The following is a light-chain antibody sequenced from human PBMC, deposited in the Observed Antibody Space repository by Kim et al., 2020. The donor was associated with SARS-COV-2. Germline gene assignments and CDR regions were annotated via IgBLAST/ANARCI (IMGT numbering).Light chain of an antibody. J-gene: IGLJ1*01. CDR2: GNR. Sequence: QSVLTQPPSVSGAPGQTVAISCTGSSSNIWADYDVHWYQQFPGKAPKLLIYGNRNRPSGVPDRFSASKSGTSASLAIAGLQADDGADYYCQSYDSGLRGFVFGTGTKVTVL. CDR1: SSNIWADYD. V-gene: IGLV1-40*01. CDR3: QSYDSGLRGFV.